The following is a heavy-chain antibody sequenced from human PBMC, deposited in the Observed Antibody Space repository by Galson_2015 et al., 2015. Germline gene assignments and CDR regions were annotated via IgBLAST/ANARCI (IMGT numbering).Heavy chain of an antibody. CDR2: IYPGDSDT. Sequence: SLPLSFPFSFSLFPLYWIGWVRQMPGKGLEWMGIIYPGDSDTRYSPSFQGQVTISADKSISTAYLQWSSLKASDTAMYYCARPGYYGSGSYADYWGQGTLVTVSS. J-gene: IGHJ4*02. D-gene: IGHD3-10*01. V-gene: IGHV5-51*01. CDR1: FSLFPLYW. CDR3: ARPGYYGSGSYADY.